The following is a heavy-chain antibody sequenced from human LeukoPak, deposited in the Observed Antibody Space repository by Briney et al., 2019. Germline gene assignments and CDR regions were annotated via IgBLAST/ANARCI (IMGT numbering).Heavy chain of an antibody. CDR2: ISAYNGNT. J-gene: IGHJ6*04. V-gene: IGHV1-18*04. D-gene: IGHD3-16*01. CDR1: GYTFTSYG. CDR3: AAPGGPETYYSYGMDV. Sequence: ASVKVSCKASGYTFTSYGISWVRQAPGQGLEWMGWISAYNGNTNYAQKLQGRVTMTTDTSTSTAYMELRRLRSDDTAVYYCAAPGGPETYYSYGMDVWGKGTTVTVSS.